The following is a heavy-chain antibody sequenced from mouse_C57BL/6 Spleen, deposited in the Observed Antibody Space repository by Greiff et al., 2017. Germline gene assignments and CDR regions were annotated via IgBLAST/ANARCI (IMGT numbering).Heavy chain of an antibody. V-gene: IGHV1-69*01. J-gene: IGHJ4*01. CDR3: AVGNYAMDY. CDR1: GYTFTSYW. Sequence: QVQLKQPGAELVMPGASVKLSCKASGYTFTSYWMHWVKQRPGQGLEWIGEIDPSDSYTNYNQKFKGKSTLTVDKSSSTAYMQLSSLTSEDSAVYYCAVGNYAMDYWGQGTSVTVSS. CDR2: IDPSDSYT.